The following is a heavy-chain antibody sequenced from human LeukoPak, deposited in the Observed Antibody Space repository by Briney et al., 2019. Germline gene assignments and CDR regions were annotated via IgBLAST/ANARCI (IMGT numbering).Heavy chain of an antibody. CDR3: ARVAPAYSSSWPYYYYYYMDV. D-gene: IGHD6-13*01. V-gene: IGHV4-34*01. J-gene: IGHJ6*03. CDR1: GGSFSGYY. Sequence: PPETLSLTCAVYGGSFSGYYWSWIGQPPGKGLEWIGEINHSRSTKYNPSLKSRLTISVDTSKNQFSLKLSPVTAADTAVYYCARVAPAYSSSWPYYYYYYMDVWGKGTTVTISS. CDR2: INHSRST.